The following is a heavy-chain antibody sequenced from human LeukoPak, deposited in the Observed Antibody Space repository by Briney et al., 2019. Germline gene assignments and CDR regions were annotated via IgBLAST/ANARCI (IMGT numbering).Heavy chain of an antibody. D-gene: IGHD6-13*01. CDR1: GFIFGSYS. CDR3: ARSGSSSWLNY. V-gene: IGHV3-48*04. CDR2: ISSGSSTI. Sequence: PGGSLRLSCAASGFIFGSYSMNWVRQAPGKGLEWVSYISSGSSTIYYADSVKGRFTISRDNAKNSLYLQMNSLRAEDTAVYYCARSGSSSWLNYWGQGTLVTVSS. J-gene: IGHJ4*02.